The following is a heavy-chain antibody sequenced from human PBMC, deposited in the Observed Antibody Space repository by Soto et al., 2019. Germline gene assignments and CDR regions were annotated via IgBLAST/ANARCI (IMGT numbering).Heavy chain of an antibody. D-gene: IGHD3-3*01. V-gene: IGHV1-3*01. J-gene: IGHJ3*02. CDR2: INAGNGNT. Sequence: WASVKVSCKASGYTFTSYAMHWVRQAPGQRLEWMGWINAGNGNTKYSQKFQGRVTITRETSASTAYMELSSLRPEDTAVYYCARGAFFWSGFIPAIWGQGTMVTVSS. CDR3: ARGAFFWSGFIPAI. CDR1: GYTFTSYA.